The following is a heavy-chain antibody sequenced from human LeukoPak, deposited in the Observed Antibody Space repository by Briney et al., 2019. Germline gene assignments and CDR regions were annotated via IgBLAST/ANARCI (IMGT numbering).Heavy chain of an antibody. J-gene: IGHJ4*02. D-gene: IGHD5/OR15-5a*01. CDR2: ISYDGSNK. Sequence: PGGSLRLSCAASGFTFSSYGMHWVRQAPGKGLEWVAVISYDGSNKYYADSVKGRFIISRDNSKNTLYLQMNSLRAEDTAVYYCAISTYYFDYWGQGTLVTVSS. V-gene: IGHV3-30*03. CDR3: AISTYYFDY. CDR1: GFTFSSYG.